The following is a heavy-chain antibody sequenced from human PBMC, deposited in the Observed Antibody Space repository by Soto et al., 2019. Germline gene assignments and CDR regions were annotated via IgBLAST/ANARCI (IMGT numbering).Heavy chain of an antibody. CDR1: GYSFTTYG. D-gene: IGHD2-2*01. CDR3: ARDEIVVVPATMDYYIMDV. V-gene: IGHV1-18*01. Sequence: QVQLVQSGAEVRKPGASVKVSCKASGYSFTTYGISWVRQAPGQGLEWMGSISPYNGNTRYAQKAQGRVTMTTDTSTGTAYMELRSLRSDDTAVYYCARDEIVVVPATMDYYIMDVWGQGTTVTVSS. J-gene: IGHJ6*02. CDR2: ISPYNGNT.